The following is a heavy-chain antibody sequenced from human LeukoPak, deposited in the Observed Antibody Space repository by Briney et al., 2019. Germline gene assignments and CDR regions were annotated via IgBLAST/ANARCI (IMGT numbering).Heavy chain of an antibody. D-gene: IGHD6-13*01. J-gene: IGHJ4*02. V-gene: IGHV3-23*01. Sequence: GGPLRLSCAASGFTFSSYGMHWVRQAPGKGLEWVSAISGSGGSTYYADSVKGRFTISRDNSKNTLYLQMNSLKAEDTAVYYCAKDYKYSSSLHPFDSWGQGTLVTVSS. CDR3: AKDYKYSSSLHPFDS. CDR1: GFTFSSYG. CDR2: ISGSGGST.